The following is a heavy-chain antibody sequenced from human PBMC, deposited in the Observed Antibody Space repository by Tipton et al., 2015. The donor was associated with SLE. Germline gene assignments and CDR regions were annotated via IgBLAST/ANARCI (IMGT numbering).Heavy chain of an antibody. Sequence: TLSLTCTVSGGSISGYYWSWIRQPPGKGLEWIGEINHSGSTNYNPSLKSRVTISVDTSKNQFSLKLSSVTAADTAVYYCASYGDYGVGAFDIWGQGTMVTVSS. D-gene: IGHD4-17*01. CDR3: ASYGDYGVGAFDI. V-gene: IGHV4-34*01. CDR2: INHSGST. CDR1: GGSISGYY. J-gene: IGHJ3*02.